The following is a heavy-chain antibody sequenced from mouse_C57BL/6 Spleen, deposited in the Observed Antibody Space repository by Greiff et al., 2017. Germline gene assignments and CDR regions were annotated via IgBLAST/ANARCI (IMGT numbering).Heavy chain of an antibody. D-gene: IGHD4-1*01. CDR1: GYTFTSYW. CDR2: IDPSDSYT. CDR3: ARSKTGTGYAMDY. V-gene: IGHV1-69*01. Sequence: QVQLQQPGAELVMPGASVKLSCKASGYTFTSYWMHWVKQRPGQGLEWIGEIDPSDSYTNYNQKFKGKSTLTVDKSSSTAYMQLSSLTSDDSAVYYCARSKTGTGYAMDYWGQGTSVTVSS. J-gene: IGHJ4*01.